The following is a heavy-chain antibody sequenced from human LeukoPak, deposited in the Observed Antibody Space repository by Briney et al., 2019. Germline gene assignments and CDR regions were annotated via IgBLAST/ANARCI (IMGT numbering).Heavy chain of an antibody. V-gene: IGHV1-46*01. CDR3: ARDRTRVYSSSSELSY. CDR2: INPSGGST. D-gene: IGHD6-6*01. Sequence: GASVKVSCKASGYTFTSYYMHWVRQAPGQGLEWMGIINPSGGSTSYAQKFQGRVTMTRGTSTSTVYMELSSLRSEDTAVYYCARDRTRVYSSSSELSYWGQGTLVTVSS. J-gene: IGHJ4*02. CDR1: GYTFTSYY.